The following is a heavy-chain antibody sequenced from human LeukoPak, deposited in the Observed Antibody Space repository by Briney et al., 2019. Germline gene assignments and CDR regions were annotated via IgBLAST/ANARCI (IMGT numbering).Heavy chain of an antibody. D-gene: IGHD3-3*01. CDR1: GYTFTGYY. V-gene: IGHV1-2*02. CDR3: ARDYSRFLEWPPTQYYYYYYMDV. Sequence: ASVKVSCKGSGYTFTGYYMHWVRQAPGQGLEWMGWINPNSGGTNYAQKFQGRVTMTRDTSISTAYMELSRLRSDDTAVYYCARDYSRFLEWPPTQYYYYYYMDVWGKGTTVTVSS. J-gene: IGHJ6*03. CDR2: INPNSGGT.